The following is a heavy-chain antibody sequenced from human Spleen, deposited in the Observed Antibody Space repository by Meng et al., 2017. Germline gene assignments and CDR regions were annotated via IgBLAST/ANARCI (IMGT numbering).Heavy chain of an antibody. D-gene: IGHD3-22*01. V-gene: IGHV5-51*01. J-gene: IGHJ3*02. Sequence: GGSLRLSCKGSGYSFTIYWIGWVRQMPGKGLEWMGIIYPGDSDTRYSPSFQGQVTISADKSISTAYQQWSSLKASDTAMYYCATLTNAPVSYYDSRGYYSDAFDIWGQGTMVTVSS. CDR2: IYPGDSDT. CDR3: ATLTNAPVSYYDSRGYYSDAFDI. CDR1: GYSFTIYW.